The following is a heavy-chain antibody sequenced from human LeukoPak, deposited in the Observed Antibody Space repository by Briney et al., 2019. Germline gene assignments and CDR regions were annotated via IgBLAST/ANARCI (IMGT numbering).Heavy chain of an antibody. CDR3: AKDSWGIQLWPTDGMDV. CDR1: GFTFSSYG. D-gene: IGHD5-18*01. V-gene: IGHV3-30*18. J-gene: IGHJ6*02. CDR2: ISYDGSNK. Sequence: PGGSLRLSCAASGFTFSSYGMHWVRQAPGKGLEWVAVISYDGSNKYYADSVKGRFTISRDNSKNTLYLQMNSLRAEDTAVYYCAKDSWGIQLWPTDGMDVWGQGTTVTVSS.